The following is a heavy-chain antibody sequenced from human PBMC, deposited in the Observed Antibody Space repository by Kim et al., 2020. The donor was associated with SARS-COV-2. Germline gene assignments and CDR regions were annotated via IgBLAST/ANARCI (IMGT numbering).Heavy chain of an antibody. J-gene: IGHJ4*02. Sequence: SCSSYTNYADSVKGRFTSARDNAKNSLYLQMNSLRAEDTAVYYCARAQNWGQGTLVTVSS. CDR3: ARAQN. V-gene: IGHV3-11*06. CDR2: SCSSYT.